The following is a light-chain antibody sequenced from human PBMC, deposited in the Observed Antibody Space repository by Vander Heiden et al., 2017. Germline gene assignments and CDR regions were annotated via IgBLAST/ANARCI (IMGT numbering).Light chain of an antibody. CDR3: QQSYSTHT. Sequence: DIQMTQSPSSLSASVGDRVPITCRASQSISSYLNWYQQKPGKAPELLIYAASSLQSGVPSRFGGSGSGTDFTLTISSLQPEDFATYYCQQSYSTHTFGQGTKLEIK. J-gene: IGKJ2*01. V-gene: IGKV1-39*01. CDR2: AAS. CDR1: QSISSY.